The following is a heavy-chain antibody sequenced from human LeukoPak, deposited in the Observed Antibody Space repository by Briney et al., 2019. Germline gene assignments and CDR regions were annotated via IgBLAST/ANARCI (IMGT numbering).Heavy chain of an antibody. D-gene: IGHD5-18*01. CDR1: GGSISSYY. J-gene: IGHJ4*02. CDR3: ARNSKYTNAFDY. CDR2: IYYSGST. Sequence: PSETLSLTCTVSGGSISSYYWSWIRQAPGKGLEWIGYIYYSGSTNYNPSLKSRVTISVGTSKNQFSLKLNSVTAADTAVYYCARNSKYTNAFDYWGRETLV. V-gene: IGHV4-59*01.